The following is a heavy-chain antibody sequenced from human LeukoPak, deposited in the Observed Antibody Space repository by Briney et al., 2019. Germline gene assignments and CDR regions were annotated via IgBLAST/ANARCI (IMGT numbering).Heavy chain of an antibody. D-gene: IGHD5-18*01. Sequence: SETLSLTCAVYGGSFSGYYWSWIRQPPGKGLEWIGEINHSGSTNYNPSLKSRVTISVDTPKNQFSLKLSSVTAADTAVYYCASANVDTAMVRFDYWGQGTLVTVSS. V-gene: IGHV4-34*01. CDR3: ASANVDTAMVRFDY. CDR2: INHSGST. CDR1: GGSFSGYY. J-gene: IGHJ4*02.